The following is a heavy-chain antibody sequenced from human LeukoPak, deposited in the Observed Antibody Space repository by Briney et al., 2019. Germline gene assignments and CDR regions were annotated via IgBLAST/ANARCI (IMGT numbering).Heavy chain of an antibody. CDR2: IYYSGST. Sequence: SETLSLTCTVSGGSISSSGYYWGWIRQPPGKGLEWIGSIYYSGSTYYNPSLKSRVTISVDTSKNQFSLKLSSVTAADTAVYYCARKGSTYYGGNSVAFDIRGQGTMVTVSS. J-gene: IGHJ3*02. CDR3: ARKGSTYYGGNSVAFDI. V-gene: IGHV4-39*07. CDR1: GGSISSSGYY. D-gene: IGHD4-23*01.